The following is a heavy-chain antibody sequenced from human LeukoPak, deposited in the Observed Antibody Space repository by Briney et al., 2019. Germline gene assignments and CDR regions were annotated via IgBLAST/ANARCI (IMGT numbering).Heavy chain of an antibody. CDR2: ISSSSSYI. V-gene: IGHV3-21*01. CDR1: GFTFSSYS. J-gene: IGHJ4*02. D-gene: IGHD3-10*01. Sequence: GGSLRLSCAASGFTFSSYSMNWVRQAPGKGLEWVSSISSSSSYIYYADSVKGRFTISRDNAKNSLYLQMNSLRAEDTAVYYCARESRGSGSYYGYWGQGTLVTVSS. CDR3: ARESRGSGSYYGY.